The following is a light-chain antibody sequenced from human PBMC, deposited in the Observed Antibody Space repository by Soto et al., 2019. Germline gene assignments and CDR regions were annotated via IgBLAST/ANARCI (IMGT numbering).Light chain of an antibody. Sequence: DIQMTQAPSTLSGSVGDRVTINCRASQTISSWLAWYQQKPGKAPKLLIYKASTLKSGVPSRFSGSGSGTEFTLTISSLQSEDSAVYYCQQYHSWPAFGQGTKVDIK. CDR2: KAS. V-gene: IGKV1-5*03. CDR1: QTISSW. J-gene: IGKJ1*01. CDR3: QQYHSWPA.